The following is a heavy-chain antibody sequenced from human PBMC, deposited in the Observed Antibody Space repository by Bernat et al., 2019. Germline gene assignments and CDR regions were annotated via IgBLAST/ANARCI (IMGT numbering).Heavy chain of an antibody. V-gene: IGHV4-39*01. Sequence: QLKLQESGPGLVKPSETLSLTCTVSGGSISSSSYYWGWIRQPPGKGLEWIGSIYYSGSTYYNPSLKSRVTISVDTSKNQFSLKLSSVTAADTAVYYCARQSGSYLADYWGQGTLVTVSS. CDR1: GGSISSSSYY. J-gene: IGHJ4*02. D-gene: IGHD1-26*01. CDR2: IYYSGST. CDR3: ARQSGSYLADY.